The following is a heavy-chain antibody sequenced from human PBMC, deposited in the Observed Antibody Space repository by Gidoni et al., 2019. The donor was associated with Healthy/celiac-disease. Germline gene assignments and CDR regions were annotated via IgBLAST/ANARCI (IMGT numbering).Heavy chain of an antibody. D-gene: IGHD3-22*01. V-gene: IGHV4-59*01. J-gene: IGHJ4*02. CDR1: GGSISSYY. Sequence: QVQLQESGPGLVKPSETLSLTCTVSGGSISSYYWSWIRQPPGKGLEWIGYIYSSGSTNYNPSLKSRVTISVDTSKNQFSLKLSSVTAADTAVYYCARGGNYYYDSSGLFDYWGQGTLVTVSS. CDR2: IYSSGST. CDR3: ARGGNYYYDSSGLFDY.